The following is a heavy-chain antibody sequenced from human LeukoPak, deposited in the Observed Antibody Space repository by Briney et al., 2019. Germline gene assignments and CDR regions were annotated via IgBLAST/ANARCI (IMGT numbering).Heavy chain of an antibody. J-gene: IGHJ4*02. Sequence: GGSLRLSCAASGFTFSSYGMHWVRQAPGEGLEWVAVIWYDGSNKYYADSVKGRFTISRDDSKNTLYLQMNSLRAEDTAVYYCARDDSRALDYWGQGTLVTVSS. D-gene: IGHD6-13*01. CDR3: ARDDSRALDY. CDR2: IWYDGSNK. V-gene: IGHV3-33*08. CDR1: GFTFSSYG.